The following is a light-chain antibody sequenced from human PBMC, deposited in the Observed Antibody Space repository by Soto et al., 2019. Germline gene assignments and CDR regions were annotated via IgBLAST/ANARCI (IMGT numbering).Light chain of an antibody. CDR1: SSDVGGYNY. CDR2: EVS. V-gene: IGLV2-14*01. CDR3: SSYTSSRTLV. Sequence: QSALTQPASVSGSPGQSITISCTGTSSDVGGYNYVSWYQHHPGKAPKLMIYEVSNRPSGVSNRFSGSKSGNTASLTISGLQAEDEADYYCSSYTSSRTLVSGGGTKLTVL. J-gene: IGLJ2*01.